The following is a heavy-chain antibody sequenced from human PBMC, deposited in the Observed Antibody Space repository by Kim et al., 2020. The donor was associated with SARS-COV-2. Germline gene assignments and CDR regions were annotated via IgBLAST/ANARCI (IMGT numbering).Heavy chain of an antibody. V-gene: IGHV3-30-3*01. CDR2: ISYDGIND. CDR1: GFTFSRHS. CDR3: ARVTFAYGGVDRDGLDV. D-gene: IGHD4-17*01. J-gene: IGHJ3*01. Sequence: GGSLRLSCTASGFTFSRHSIHWVRQAPGKGLEWLTLISYDGINDLYADSVRGRFTISRDDSKNTVFLQMNSLRAEDTAIHYCARVTFAYGGVDRDGLDVWGQGTLVTVSS.